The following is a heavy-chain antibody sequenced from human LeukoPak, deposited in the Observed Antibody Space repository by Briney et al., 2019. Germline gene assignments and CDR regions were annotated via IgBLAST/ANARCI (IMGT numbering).Heavy chain of an antibody. CDR1: GGSISSYY. CDR3: ARGDYYYYYYMDV. CDR2: IYYRGTT. J-gene: IGHJ6*03. V-gene: IGHV4-59*08. Sequence: SETLSLTCTVSGGSISSYYWTWIRQPPGKELEWIGYIYYRGTTNYNLSLKGRVTISVDTSKNQFSLKLTSVTAADTAVYYCARGDYYYYYYMDVWGKGTTVTVSS.